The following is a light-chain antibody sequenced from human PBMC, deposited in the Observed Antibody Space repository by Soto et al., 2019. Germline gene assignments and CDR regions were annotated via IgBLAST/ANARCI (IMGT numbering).Light chain of an antibody. CDR2: DAP. V-gene: IGKV3-15*01. CDR3: QQYNDWPRGT. Sequence: EIVMTQSPATLSVSPGERATLSCRASQSVGSNLAWYQQKPGQAPRLLIYDAPTRATGIPARFSASGSGTEFTLTVSSLRSEDFAVYYCQQYNDWPRGTFGQGTRLEIK. J-gene: IGKJ5*01. CDR1: QSVGSN.